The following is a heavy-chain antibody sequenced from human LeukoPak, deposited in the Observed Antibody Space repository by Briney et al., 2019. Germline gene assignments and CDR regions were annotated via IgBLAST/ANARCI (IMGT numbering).Heavy chain of an antibody. D-gene: IGHD3-10*01. J-gene: IGHJ5*02. V-gene: IGHV4-59*01. CDR3: AGFGESYQNWFDP. CDR2: IYYSGST. CDR1: GGSISSYY. Sequence: SETLSLTCTVSGGSISSYYWSWIRQPPGKGLEWIGYIYYSGSTNYNPSLKSRVTISVDTSKNQFSLKLSSVTAADTAVYYCAGFGESYQNWFDPWGQGTLVTVSS.